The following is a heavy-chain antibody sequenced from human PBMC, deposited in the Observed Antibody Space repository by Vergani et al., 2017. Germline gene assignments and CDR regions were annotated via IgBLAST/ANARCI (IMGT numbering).Heavy chain of an antibody. J-gene: IGHJ4*02. CDR1: GGSISRYY. V-gene: IGHV4-59*01. CDR2: IYYSGST. D-gene: IGHD5-18*01. CDR3: ARGGTWIQHEGGSWANIFDY. Sequence: QVQLQESGPGLVKPSETLSLTCTVSGGSISRYYWSWIRPPPGTGLEWIGYIYYSGSTNYNPALHSRVTISVNTSKNQFSLKLSSVTAADTAVYYCARGGTWIQHEGGSWANIFDYWGQGTLVTVSS.